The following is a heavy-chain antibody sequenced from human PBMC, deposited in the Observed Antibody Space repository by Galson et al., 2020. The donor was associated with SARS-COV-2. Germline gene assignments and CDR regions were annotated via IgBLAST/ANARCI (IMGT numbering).Heavy chain of an antibody. CDR3: ARDLLTMFGWEYYGMDV. J-gene: IGHJ6*02. V-gene: IGHV4-30-4*01. D-gene: IGHD3-3*01. CDR1: GGSISSGDYY. Sequence: ETSETLSLTCTVSGGSISSGDYYWSWIRQPPGKGLEWIGYIYYTGSTYYNPSLKSRVTISVDTSKNQFSLKLSSVTAADTAVYYCARDLLTMFGWEYYGMDVWGQGTTVTVSS. CDR2: IYYTGST.